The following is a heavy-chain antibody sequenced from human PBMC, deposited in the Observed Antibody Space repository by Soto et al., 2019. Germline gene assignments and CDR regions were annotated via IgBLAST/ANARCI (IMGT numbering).Heavy chain of an antibody. D-gene: IGHD1-26*01. J-gene: IGHJ4*02. CDR1: GFTFSRHA. CDR3: AKALDSGSSFGYFDY. CDR2: ISGSGSST. Sequence: EVQLLESGGGLVQPGGPLRLSCAASGFTFSRHAMSWVRQAPGKGLAWVSAISGSGSSTYYADSVKGRFTMSRDNSKNTLYLQMSSLRAEDTVVYYCAKALDSGSSFGYFDYWVQGTLVIVSS. V-gene: IGHV3-23*01.